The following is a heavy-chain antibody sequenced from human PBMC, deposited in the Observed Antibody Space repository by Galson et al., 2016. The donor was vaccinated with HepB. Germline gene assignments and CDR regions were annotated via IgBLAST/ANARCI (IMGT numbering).Heavy chain of an antibody. CDR2: ISSDGNSI. D-gene: IGHD6-6*01. CDR1: GFSFSDYY. V-gene: IGHV3-11*01. CDR3: ARGSGPTVRYSSSSDYFDS. J-gene: IGHJ4*02. Sequence: SLRLSCAASGFSFSDYYMSWNRQAPGKGLEWVSYISSDGNSIYYADSVKGRFTLSRDNAKNSLYLQMNSLGVEDAAMYFCARGSGPTVRYSSSSDYFDSWGRGTLVTVSS.